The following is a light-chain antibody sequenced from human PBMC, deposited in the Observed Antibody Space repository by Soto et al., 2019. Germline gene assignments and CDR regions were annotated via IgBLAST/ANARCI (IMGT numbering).Light chain of an antibody. Sequence: QSALTQPASVSGSPGQSIPISFTGTSSDVGTYNFVSWYQQRPGKAPQLMIFAVSHRPSGVSNRFSGSKSGNTASLTISGLQAEDEGDYYCNSYTTSTTQVFGTGTKLTVL. CDR1: SSDVGTYNF. J-gene: IGLJ1*01. V-gene: IGLV2-14*01. CDR3: NSYTTSTTQV. CDR2: AVS.